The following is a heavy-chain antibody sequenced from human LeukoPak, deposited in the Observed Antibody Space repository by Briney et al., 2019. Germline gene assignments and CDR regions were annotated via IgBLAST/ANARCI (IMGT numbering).Heavy chain of an antibody. V-gene: IGHV4-59*01. CDR1: GGSISNYY. D-gene: IGHD2-15*01. J-gene: IGHJ4*02. CDR2: IYYSGIT. Sequence: PSETLSLTCTVSGGSISNYYWNCIRQPPGKGLEWIGYIYYSGITNYNPSLKSRVTISVDTSKNQFSLKLSSVTAAGTAVYYCARKVVVAAREPYFDYWGQGTLVTVSS. CDR3: ARKVVVAAREPYFDY.